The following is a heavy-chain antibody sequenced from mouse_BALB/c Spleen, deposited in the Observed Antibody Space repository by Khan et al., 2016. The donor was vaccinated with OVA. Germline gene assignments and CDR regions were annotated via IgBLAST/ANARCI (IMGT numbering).Heavy chain of an antibody. V-gene: IGHV1S135*01. Sequence: VQLQQSGPELMKPGASVKISCKASGYSFTTYYIHWVMQSHGNGLEWIGYIDPFSSGSTYNQRFKGKATLTVDTSSNTAYIHLNNLTSEDSAVYYCTRHGYVAWFTYWGQGTLVTVSA. D-gene: IGHD2-2*01. CDR2: IDPFSSGS. CDR1: GYSFTTYY. CDR3: TRHGYVAWFTY. J-gene: IGHJ3*01.